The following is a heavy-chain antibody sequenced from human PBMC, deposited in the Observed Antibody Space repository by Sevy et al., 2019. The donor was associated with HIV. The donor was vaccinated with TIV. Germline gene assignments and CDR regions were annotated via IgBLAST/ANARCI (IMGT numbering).Heavy chain of an antibody. J-gene: IGHJ6*02. CDR2: ISHSGST. D-gene: IGHD1-26*01. CDR3: ARVWSGSTYYCDYGLDV. V-gene: IGHV4-38-2*01. Sequence: SETLSLTCVVSGYSISSGYYWGWIRQPPGKGLEWIGSISHSGSTYYNPSLKSRVTISVDTSKNQFSLKLSSVTAADTALYYCARVWSGSTYYCDYGLDVWGQGTTVTVSS. CDR1: GYSISSGYY.